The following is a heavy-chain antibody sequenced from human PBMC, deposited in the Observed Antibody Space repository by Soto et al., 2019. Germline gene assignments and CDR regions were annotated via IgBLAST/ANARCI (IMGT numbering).Heavy chain of an antibody. CDR1: GASVSTYY. D-gene: IGHD3-10*01. CDR3: ARGGSEGGLDV. CDR2: LYYSGNT. Sequence: QMQLQESGPGVVKPSETLSLTCTVSGASVSTYYWTWIRQAPGKGLEWIGYLYYSGNTNYNPSLKXRXTXSXXTPNNHFYLTLTSATAADTAVYFCARGGSEGGLDVWGQGTTVAVSS. V-gene: IGHV4-59*02. J-gene: IGHJ6*02.